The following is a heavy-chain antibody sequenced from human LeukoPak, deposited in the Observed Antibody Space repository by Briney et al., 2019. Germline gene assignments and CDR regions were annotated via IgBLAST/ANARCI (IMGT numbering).Heavy chain of an antibody. V-gene: IGHV3-48*04. CDR3: ARPSQPPGRYDFWSGYSGVGGSYYMDV. Sequence: GGSLRLSCAASGFTFSSYSMNWVRQAPGRGLEWVSYISSSSSTIYYADSVKGRFTISRDNAKNSLYLQMNSLRAEDTAVYYCARPSQPPGRYDFWSGYSGVGGSYYMDVWGKGTTVTVSS. J-gene: IGHJ6*03. CDR1: GFTFSSYS. CDR2: ISSSSSTI. D-gene: IGHD3-3*01.